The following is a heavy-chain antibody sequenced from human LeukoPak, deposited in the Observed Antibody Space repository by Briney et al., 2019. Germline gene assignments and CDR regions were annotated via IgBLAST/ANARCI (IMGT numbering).Heavy chain of an antibody. CDR1: GGTFSSYA. CDR2: IIPIFGTA. Sequence: SVKVSCKASGGTFSSYAISWVRQAPGQGLEWMGGIIPIFGTANYAQKFQGRVTMTRDTSTSTVYMELSSLRSEDTAVYYCARGAEFLEWLEGIYWGQGTLVTVSS. J-gene: IGHJ4*02. D-gene: IGHD3-3*01. CDR3: ARGAEFLEWLEGIY. V-gene: IGHV1-69*05.